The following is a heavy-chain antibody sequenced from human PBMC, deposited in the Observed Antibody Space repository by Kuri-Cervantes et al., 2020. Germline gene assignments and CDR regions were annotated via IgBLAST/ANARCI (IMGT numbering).Heavy chain of an antibody. V-gene: IGHV1-8*02. CDR1: GYTFTAYY. D-gene: IGHD1-26*01. CDR3: ARGRHEESPVGGDYYYGMDV. CDR2: MNPNSGNT. Sequence: ASVKVSCKASGYTFTAYYINWVRQATGQGLEWMGWMNPNSGNTGYAQKFQGRVTMTRNTSISTAYMELSSLRSEDTAVYYCARGRHEESPVGGDYYYGMDVWGQGTTVTVSS. J-gene: IGHJ6*02.